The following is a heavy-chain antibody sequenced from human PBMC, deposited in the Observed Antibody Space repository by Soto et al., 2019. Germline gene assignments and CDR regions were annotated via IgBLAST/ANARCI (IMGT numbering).Heavy chain of an antibody. CDR2: INHNSGGT. CDR1: GYTFTGYY. CDR3: ARDGALLWFGEGVYYGMDV. V-gene: IGHV1-2*04. D-gene: IGHD3-10*01. Sequence: QVQLVQSGAEVKKPGASVKVSCKASGYTFTGYYMHWVRQAPGQGLEWMGWINHNSGGTNYAQKFQGWVTMTRDTSISTAYMELSRLRSDDTAVYYCARDGALLWFGEGVYYGMDVWGQGTTVTVSS. J-gene: IGHJ6*02.